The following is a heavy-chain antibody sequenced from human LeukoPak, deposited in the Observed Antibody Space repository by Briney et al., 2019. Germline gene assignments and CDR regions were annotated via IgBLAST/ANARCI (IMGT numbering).Heavy chain of an antibody. J-gene: IGHJ2*01. V-gene: IGHV3-21*05. CDR1: GFPFSTYE. Sequence: GGSLRLSCAASGFPFSTYEMNWVRQAPGKGLEWLSYVSTDSAYTNYAGSVKGRFTISRDNAKSSLYLQLNSLTAEDTAVYYCTREDNWYFDLWGRGTLVTVSS. CDR3: TREDNWYFDL. CDR2: VSTDSAYT.